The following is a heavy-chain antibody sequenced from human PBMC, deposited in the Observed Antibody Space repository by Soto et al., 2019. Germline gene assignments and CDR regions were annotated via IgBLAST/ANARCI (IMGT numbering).Heavy chain of an antibody. D-gene: IGHD2-15*01. J-gene: IGHJ4*02. V-gene: IGHV4-31*03. CDR1: GGSISSGGYY. CDR2: ISYSGST. CDR3: ARYCSGGSCYSSHFDY. Sequence: QVQLQESGPGLVKPSQTLSLTCTVSGGSISSGGYYWSWIRQHPGKGLEWIGYISYSGSTYYNPSLKSRVTISVDTSKNQFSLKLSSVTAADTAVYYCARYCSGGSCYSSHFDYWGQGTLVTVSS.